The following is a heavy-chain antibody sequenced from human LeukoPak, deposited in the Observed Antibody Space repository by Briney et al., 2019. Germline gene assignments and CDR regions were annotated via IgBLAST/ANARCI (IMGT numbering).Heavy chain of an antibody. J-gene: IGHJ6*02. CDR2: VYGGDTT. Sequence: PGGSLRLSCAVSGFTVSSSYMSWVRQAPGKGLEWVSVVYGGDTTYYADSVKGRFTISRDNSKNTLYLQMNSLRAEDTAVYYCARDAHTGSGTYWGGVDYYYGLDVWGQGTTVTVSS. V-gene: IGHV3-66*01. D-gene: IGHD3-10*01. CDR3: ARDAHTGSGTYWGGVDYYYGLDV. CDR1: GFTVSSSY.